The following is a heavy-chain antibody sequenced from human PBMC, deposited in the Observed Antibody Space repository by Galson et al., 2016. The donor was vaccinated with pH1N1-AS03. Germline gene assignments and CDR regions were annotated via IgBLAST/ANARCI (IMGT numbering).Heavy chain of an antibody. J-gene: IGHJ4*02. Sequence: LSLTCSVSGDSISSDTSYWSWIRQPAGKGLEGIGRIIVNEKQKTETTHYNPSLKSRLSISVDKSKNQFSLTLSSVTASDTAVYYCARDRAPWDFDSWGQGTLATVSS. V-gene: IGHV4-61*02. CDR3: ARDRAPWDFDS. D-gene: IGHD3-16*01. CDR2: IIVNEKQKTETT. CDR1: GDSISSDTSY.